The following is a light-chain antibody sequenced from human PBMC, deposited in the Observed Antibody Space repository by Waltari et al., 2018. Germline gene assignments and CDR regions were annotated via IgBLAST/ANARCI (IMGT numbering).Light chain of an antibody. CDR3: GTWDSSLSGAV. J-gene: IGLJ7*01. V-gene: IGLV1-51*02. CDR1: SSNIGNNY. CDR2: ETR. Sequence: QSVLTQPPSVSAAPGQRVTIPCSGGSSNIGNNYVSWYRQFPGTAPNLLTYETRRRPLGSPVRCSGSKSGTSATLDITGRQAGDEADYYCGTWDSSLSGAVFGGGTHLTVL.